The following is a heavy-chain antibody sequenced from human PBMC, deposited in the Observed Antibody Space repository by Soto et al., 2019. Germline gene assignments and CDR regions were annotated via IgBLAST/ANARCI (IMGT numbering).Heavy chain of an antibody. CDR1: GFSFSSYA. Sequence: TGVSLRLSCAASGFSFSSYAMHWVRQAPGKGLEWVAVISYDGSNKYYAVSVKGRFTISRDNSKNTLYLQMNSLRAEDTAVYYCARHLYSGSSNWFDPWGQGTLGTVSS. CDR3: ARHLYSGSSNWFDP. J-gene: IGHJ5*02. V-gene: IGHV3-30-3*01. D-gene: IGHD1-26*01. CDR2: ISYDGSNK.